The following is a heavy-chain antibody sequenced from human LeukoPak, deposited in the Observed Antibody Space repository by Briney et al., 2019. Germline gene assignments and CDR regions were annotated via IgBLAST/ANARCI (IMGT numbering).Heavy chain of an antibody. D-gene: IGHD3-10*01. CDR2: IYHSGST. V-gene: IGHV4-30-2*01. CDR3: ARFITMVRGVIPSWN. Sequence: SETLSLTCTVSGGSISSGGYYWSWIRQPPGKGLEWIGYIYHSGSTYYNPSLKSRVTISVDTSKNQFSLKLSSVTAADTAVYYCARFITMVRGVIPSWNWGQGSLVTVSS. J-gene: IGHJ4*02. CDR1: GGSISSGGYY.